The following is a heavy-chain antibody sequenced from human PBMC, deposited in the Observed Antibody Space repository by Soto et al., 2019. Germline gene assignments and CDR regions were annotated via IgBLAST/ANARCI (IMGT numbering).Heavy chain of an antibody. CDR1: GGAVPNYS. V-gene: IGHV4-59*02. J-gene: IGHJ6*02. CDR3: ARGTDYTQIASYHYGLDV. CDR2: IYYSGST. D-gene: IGHD4-4*01. Sequence: SDTLSRTYNGVGGAVPNYSWSPIRQPPGKGMEWIAYIYYSGSTNYNPSLKSRVTVSVDMPKNQFSLTLTSVTAADTAVYYCARGTDYTQIASYHYGLDVWGQGT.